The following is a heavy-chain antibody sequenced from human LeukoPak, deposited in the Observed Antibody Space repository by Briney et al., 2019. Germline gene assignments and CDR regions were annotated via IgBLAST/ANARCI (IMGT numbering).Heavy chain of an antibody. CDR1: GDSISRYY. CDR3: ANTYYYGSGGFDP. J-gene: IGHJ5*02. Sequence: SETLSLTCTVSGDSISRYYWSWIRQPPGKGLEWIGYIHYSGSTNNNPSLKSRLTISIDKSKNQFSLKLSSVTAADTAVYYCANTYYYGSGGFDPWGQGTLVTVSS. CDR2: IHYSGST. V-gene: IGHV4-59*12. D-gene: IGHD3-10*01.